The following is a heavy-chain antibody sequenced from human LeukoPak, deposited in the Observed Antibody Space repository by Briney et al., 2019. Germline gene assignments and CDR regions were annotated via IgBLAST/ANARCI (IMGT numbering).Heavy chain of an antibody. CDR2: IKSDGSST. CDR1: GFTFSRYW. CDR3: VRDNRSYNFDY. V-gene: IGHV3-74*01. J-gene: IGHJ4*02. Sequence: GGSLTLSCAASGFTFSRYWMHWVRQAPGKGLVWVSCIKSDGSSTSIADSAKGRFTISRDNAKNTVYLQMNSLRAEDTAVYYCVRDNRSYNFDYWGQGTLVTVSS. D-gene: IGHD1-26*01.